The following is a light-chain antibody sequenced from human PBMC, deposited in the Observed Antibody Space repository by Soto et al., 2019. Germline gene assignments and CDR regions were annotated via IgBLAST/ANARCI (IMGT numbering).Light chain of an antibody. CDR1: QSVSSY. Sequence: EIVLTQSPATLSLSPGERATLSCRASQSVSSYLAWYQQKPGQAPTLLIYDASNRATGIPARFSGSGSGTDFTLTISRLEPEDFAVYYCQQRSNWPRITVGQGTRLEIK. CDR3: QQRSNWPRIT. V-gene: IGKV3-11*01. CDR2: DAS. J-gene: IGKJ5*01.